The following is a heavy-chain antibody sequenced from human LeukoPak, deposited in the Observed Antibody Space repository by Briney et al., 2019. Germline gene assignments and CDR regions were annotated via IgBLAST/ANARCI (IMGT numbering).Heavy chain of an antibody. J-gene: IGHJ4*02. CDR1: GFTFSSYS. Sequence: GESLRLSCAASGFTFSSYSMNWVRQAPGKGLEWVSSISSSSSTIYYADSVKGRFTISRDNAKNPLYLQMNSLRAEDTAVYYCTKGDSFGSGTYFHYWGQGSLVTVSS. V-gene: IGHV3-48*04. CDR2: ISSSSSTI. D-gene: IGHD3-10*01. CDR3: TKGDSFGSGTYFHY.